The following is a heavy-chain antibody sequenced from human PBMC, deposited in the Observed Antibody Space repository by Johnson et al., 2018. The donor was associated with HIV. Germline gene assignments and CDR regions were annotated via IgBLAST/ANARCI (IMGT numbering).Heavy chain of an antibody. CDR1: GFTVSSNY. J-gene: IGHJ3*02. CDR3: ARGFDAFDI. CDR2: IYSGGST. Sequence: VQLVESGGILVKPGGSLRLSCAASGFTVSSNYISWVRQAPGKGLEWVSVIYSGGSTYYADSVKGRFTISRDNAKNSLYLQMNSLRAEDTAVYYCARGFDAFDIWGQGTMVTVSS. V-gene: IGHV3-66*01.